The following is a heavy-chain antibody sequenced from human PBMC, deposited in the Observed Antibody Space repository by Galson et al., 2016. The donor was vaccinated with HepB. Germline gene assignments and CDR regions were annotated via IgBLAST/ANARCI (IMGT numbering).Heavy chain of an antibody. CDR1: GYSFTTYW. CDR2: IDPKDSYT. V-gene: IGHV5-10-1*01. J-gene: IGHJ1*01. CDR3: ARMEAAAGISCMRH. Sequence: QSGAEVKKPGESLRISCDVSGYSFTTYWISWVRQMPGKGLEWMGRIDPKDSYTNYSPSFQGHVTISVDKSISAAYLQWSSLKASDTAMYYCARMEAAAGISCMRHWGQGTLVTVSS. D-gene: IGHD6-25*01.